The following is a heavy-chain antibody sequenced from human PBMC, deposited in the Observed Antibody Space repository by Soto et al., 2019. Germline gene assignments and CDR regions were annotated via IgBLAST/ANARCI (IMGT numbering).Heavy chain of an antibody. J-gene: IGHJ5*02. CDR2: INPSGGST. Sequence: ASVKVSCKASGYTFTSYYMHWVRQAPGQGLEWMGIINPSGGSTSYAQKFQGRVTMTRDTSTSTVYMELSSLRSEDTAVYYCARERGITISPPEYWFDPWGQGTLVTVSS. CDR1: GYTFTSYY. D-gene: IGHD3-3*01. CDR3: ARERGITISPPEYWFDP. V-gene: IGHV1-46*01.